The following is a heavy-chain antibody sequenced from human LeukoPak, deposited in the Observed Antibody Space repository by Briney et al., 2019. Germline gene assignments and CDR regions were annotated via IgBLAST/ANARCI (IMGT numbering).Heavy chain of an antibody. J-gene: IGHJ6*03. CDR2: IIPILGSA. Sequence: ASVKVSCKASGGTFSSYAISWVRQAPGQGLEWMGGIIPILGSANYAQKFQGRVTITADESTNTAYMQVTSLTSDDAAVYYCARGQPDYYYYYIDVWGRGTTVTVSS. CDR1: GGTFSSYA. CDR3: ARGQPDYYYYYIDV. V-gene: IGHV1-69*01.